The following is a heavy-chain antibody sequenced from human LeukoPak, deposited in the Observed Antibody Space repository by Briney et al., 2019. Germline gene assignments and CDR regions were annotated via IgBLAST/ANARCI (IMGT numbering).Heavy chain of an antibody. V-gene: IGHV3-21*01. CDR2: ISSSSSYI. CDR3: ARSRVTIFAFVDY. D-gene: IGHD3-3*01. Sequence: GGSLRLSCAASGFSVSSNYISWVRQAPGKGLEWVSSISSSSSYIYYADSVKGRFTISRDNAKNSLYLQMNSLRAEDTAVYYCARSRVTIFAFVDYWGQGTLVTVSS. J-gene: IGHJ4*02. CDR1: GFSVSSNY.